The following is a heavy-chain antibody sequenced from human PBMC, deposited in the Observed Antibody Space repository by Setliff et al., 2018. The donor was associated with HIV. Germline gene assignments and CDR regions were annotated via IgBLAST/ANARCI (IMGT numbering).Heavy chain of an antibody. D-gene: IGHD6-6*01. CDR2: INAGNGNT. CDR3: TTNIAARPEGGFDF. J-gene: IGHJ4*02. Sequence: ASVKVSCKASGYTFTSYDRHWVRQAPGQSLEWMGWINAGNGNTKYSQNFQGRVTFTSDTSASTAYMQLTSLRSEDTAVYYCTTNIAARPEGGFDFWGQGTLVTVSS. CDR1: GYTFTSYD. V-gene: IGHV1-3*01.